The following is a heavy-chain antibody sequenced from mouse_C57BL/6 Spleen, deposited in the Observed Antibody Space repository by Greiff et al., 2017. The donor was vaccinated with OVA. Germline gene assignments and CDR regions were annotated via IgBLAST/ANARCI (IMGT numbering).Heavy chain of an antibody. Sequence: VQLQQSGAELVKPGASVKISCKASGYAFSSYWMNWVKQRPGKGLEWIGQIYPGDGDTNYNGKFKGKATLTADKSSSTAYMQLSSLTSEDSAVYFCARPDYDYGYAMDYWGQGTSVTVSS. D-gene: IGHD2-4*01. CDR1: GYAFSSYW. CDR3: ARPDYDYGYAMDY. CDR2: IYPGDGDT. V-gene: IGHV1-80*01. J-gene: IGHJ4*01.